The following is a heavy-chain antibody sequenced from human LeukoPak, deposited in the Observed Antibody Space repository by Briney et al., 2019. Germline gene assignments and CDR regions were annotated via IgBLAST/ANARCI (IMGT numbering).Heavy chain of an antibody. CDR1: GGSISNYY. CDR3: ARLRYNWNYGRAGGYYYYYGMDV. J-gene: IGHJ6*02. CDR2: IYDSGTT. D-gene: IGHD1-7*01. Sequence: SETLSLTCTVSGGSISNYYWSWIRQPPGKGLEWIGYIYDSGTTNYNPSLKSRVTISVDTSKNQFSLKLSSVTAADTAVYYCARLRYNWNYGRAGGYYYYYGMDVWGQGTTVTVSS. V-gene: IGHV4-59*01.